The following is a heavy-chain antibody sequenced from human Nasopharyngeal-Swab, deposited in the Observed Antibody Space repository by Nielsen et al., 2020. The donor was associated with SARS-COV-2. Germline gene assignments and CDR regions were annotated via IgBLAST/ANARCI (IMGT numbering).Heavy chain of an antibody. V-gene: IGHV3-23*01. Sequence: GESLKISCAASGFTFSSYAMSWVRQAPGKGLEWVSAISGSGGSTYYADSVKGRFTISRDNSKNTLYLQMNSLRAEDTAVYYCAKDKSGYSYGWVYYYYYMDVWGKGTTVTVSS. CDR3: AKDKSGYSYGWVYYYYYMDV. D-gene: IGHD5-18*01. CDR1: GFTFSSYA. J-gene: IGHJ6*03. CDR2: ISGSGGST.